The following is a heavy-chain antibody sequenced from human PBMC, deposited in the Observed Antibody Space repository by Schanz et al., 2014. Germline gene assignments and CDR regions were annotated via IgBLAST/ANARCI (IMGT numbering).Heavy chain of an antibody. CDR3: ATENLWTVEK. CDR2: INPDGSGK. D-gene: IGHD2-21*01. CDR1: GFTFGDYY. V-gene: IGHV3-7*01. J-gene: IGHJ4*02. Sequence: DVQLVESGGGLVQSGGSLRLSCAASGFTFGDYYMTWVRQAPGKGLESVAKINPDGSGKYYVVSVEGRFTISRDNAKKSLDLHMNSLTAEDTAVYYCATENLWTVEKWGQGTLVTVSS.